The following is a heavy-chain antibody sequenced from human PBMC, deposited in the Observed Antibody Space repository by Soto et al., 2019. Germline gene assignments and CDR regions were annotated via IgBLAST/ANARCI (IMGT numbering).Heavy chain of an antibody. CDR3: ARAGVVVVAATDFDY. D-gene: IGHD2-15*01. V-gene: IGHV1-69*05. CDR1: GGTFSSYA. CDR2: IIPIFGTA. Sequence: SVKFSCKASGGTFSSYAISWVRQAPGQGLEWMGGIIPIFGTANYAQKLQGRVTMTTDASTSTAYMELRSLRSDDTAVYYCARAGVVVVAATDFDYWGQGTLVTVSS. J-gene: IGHJ4*02.